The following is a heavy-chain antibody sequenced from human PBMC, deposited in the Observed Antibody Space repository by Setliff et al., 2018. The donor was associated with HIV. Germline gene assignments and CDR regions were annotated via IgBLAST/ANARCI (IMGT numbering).Heavy chain of an antibody. CDR2: ISIGSGAAI. V-gene: IGHV3-21*01. D-gene: IGHD3-10*01. CDR3: VRAAESH. J-gene: IGHJ4*02. CDR1: GFTFRNYN. Sequence: PGGSLRLSCAASGFTFRNYNFNWVRQAPGRGLEWVSSISIGSGAAIYYAESVQGRFTVSRDNSKNSLYLQMNSLRVEDTAVYYCVRAAESHWGQGTVVTVSS.